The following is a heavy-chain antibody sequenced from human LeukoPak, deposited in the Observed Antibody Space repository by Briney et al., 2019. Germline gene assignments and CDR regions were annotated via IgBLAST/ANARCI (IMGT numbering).Heavy chain of an antibody. CDR3: AKGDSSGWDFDY. V-gene: IGHV3-23*01. CDR1: GFTFSSYA. CDR2: ISGSGGST. J-gene: IGHJ4*02. D-gene: IGHD6-19*01. Sequence: GGSLRLSCAASGFTFSSYAMSWVRQAPGKGLEWVSAISGSGGSTYYADSVKGRFTISRDNSKNTLYLQMNSLRAEGTAVYYCAKGDSSGWDFDYWGQGTLVTVSS.